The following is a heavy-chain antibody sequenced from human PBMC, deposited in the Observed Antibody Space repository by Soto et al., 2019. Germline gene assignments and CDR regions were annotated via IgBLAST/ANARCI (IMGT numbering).Heavy chain of an antibody. D-gene: IGHD3-10*01. CDR2: IIPIFGTA. J-gene: IGHJ4*02. Sequence: EASVKVSCKASGGTFSSYAISCVRQAPGQGLEWMGGIIPIFGTANYAQKFQGRVTITADESTSTAYMELSSLRSEDTAVYYCARTYGSGYFDYWGQGTLVTVSS. CDR3: ARTYGSGYFDY. CDR1: GGTFSSYA. V-gene: IGHV1-69*13.